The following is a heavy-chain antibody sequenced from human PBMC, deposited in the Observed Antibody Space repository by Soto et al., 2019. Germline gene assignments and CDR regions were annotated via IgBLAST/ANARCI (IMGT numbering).Heavy chain of an antibody. CDR1: GITYSTYA. CDR3: ARAISGYVT. J-gene: IGHJ5*02. CDR2: INAGEGYT. V-gene: IGHV1-3*01. D-gene: IGHD5-12*01. Sequence: QVHLVQSGAEVKHPGASVRVSCKASGITYSTYAIHWVRQAPGQGLEWMGWINAGEGYTRYSQDFQGRVTLTTVTSVSTTYMDLSNLTFEDTAVYYCARAISGYVTWGQGTQVTVSS.